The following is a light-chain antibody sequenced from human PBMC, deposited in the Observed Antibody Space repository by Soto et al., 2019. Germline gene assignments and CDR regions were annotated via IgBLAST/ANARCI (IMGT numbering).Light chain of an antibody. Sequence: EIVLAQSPATLSLSPGERATLSCMASQSVRSYLAWYQPKPGQAPRLLSYDASNRATGIPARFSGSVSGTDFTLTISSLQAEDFATYYCQQFNKYPLITFGQRTRLEIK. CDR2: DAS. CDR1: QSVRSY. J-gene: IGKJ5*01. V-gene: IGKV3-11*01. CDR3: QQFNKYPLIT.